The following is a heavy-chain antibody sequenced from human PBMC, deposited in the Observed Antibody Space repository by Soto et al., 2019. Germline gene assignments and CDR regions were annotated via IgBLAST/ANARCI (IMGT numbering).Heavy chain of an antibody. Sequence: PSETLSLTCAVYGGSFSGYYWSWIRQPPGKGLEWIGEINHSGSTNYNPSPKSRVTISVDTSKNQFSLKLSSVTAANTAVYYCALYYYDSSGYYDNGIECFHHWGQGTLVTVSS. CDR3: ALYYYDSSGYYDNGIECFHH. CDR2: INHSGST. CDR1: GGSFSGYY. V-gene: IGHV4-34*01. D-gene: IGHD3-22*01. J-gene: IGHJ1*01.